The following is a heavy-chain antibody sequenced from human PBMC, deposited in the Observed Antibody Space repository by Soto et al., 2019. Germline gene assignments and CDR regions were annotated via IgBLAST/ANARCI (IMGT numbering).Heavy chain of an antibody. CDR2: IIPIFGTA. CDR3: ARDGDSVGDPSADAFDI. CDR1: GGTFSSYA. J-gene: IGHJ3*02. Sequence: QVQLVQSGAEVKKPGSSVKVSCKASGGTFSSYAISWVRQAPGQGLEWMGGIIPIFGTANYAQKFQGRVTITADKSTSTAYMELSSLRSEDTAVYYCARDGDSVGDPSADAFDIWGQGTMVTVSS. V-gene: IGHV1-69*06. D-gene: IGHD2-21*02.